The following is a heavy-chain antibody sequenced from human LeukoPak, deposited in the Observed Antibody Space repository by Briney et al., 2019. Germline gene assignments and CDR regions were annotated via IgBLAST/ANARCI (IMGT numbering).Heavy chain of an antibody. CDR2: IIPILGIA. CDR1: GGTFSSYA. V-gene: IGHV1-69*04. Sequence: SVKVSCKASGGTFSSYAISWVRQAPGQGLEWMGRIIPILGIANYAQKFQGRVTITADKSTSTAYMGLSSLRSEDTAVYYCAREYYYDSPHAFDIWGQGTMVTVSS. J-gene: IGHJ3*02. CDR3: AREYYYDSPHAFDI. D-gene: IGHD3-22*01.